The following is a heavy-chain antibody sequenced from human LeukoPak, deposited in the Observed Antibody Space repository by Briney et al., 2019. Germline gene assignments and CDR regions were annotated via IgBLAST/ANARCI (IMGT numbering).Heavy chain of an antibody. CDR3: ARGGDLYSYGFGPRVR. D-gene: IGHD5-18*01. CDR1: GFTFRSYS. V-gene: IGHV3-48*04. CDR2: ISSSSSTI. Sequence: GGFLRLSCAASGFTFRSYSMNWVRQAPGKGLEWVSYISSSSSTIYYADSVKGRYTISRDNAKNSLYLQMNSLRAEDTAVYYCARGGDLYSYGFGPRVRWGQGTLVTVSS. J-gene: IGHJ4*02.